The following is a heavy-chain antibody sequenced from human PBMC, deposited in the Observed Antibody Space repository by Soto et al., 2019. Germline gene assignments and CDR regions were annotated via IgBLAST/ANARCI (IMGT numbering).Heavy chain of an antibody. J-gene: IGHJ5*02. Sequence: SVKVSCKASGGTFSSYAISWVRQAPGQGLEWMGGIIPIFGTANYAQKFQGRVTITADESTSTAYMELSSLRSEDTAVYYCARSPPGIVVVVAATRVWLDPWGQGTLVTVYS. CDR1: GGTFSSYA. D-gene: IGHD2-15*01. CDR2: IIPIFGTA. V-gene: IGHV1-69*13. CDR3: ARSPPGIVVVVAATRVWLDP.